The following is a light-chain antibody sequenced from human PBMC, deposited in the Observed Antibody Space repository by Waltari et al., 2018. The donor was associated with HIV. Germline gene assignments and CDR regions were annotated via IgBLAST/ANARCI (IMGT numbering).Light chain of an antibody. J-gene: IGKJ2*03. CDR2: DAS. CDR1: QGVGSY. V-gene: IGKV3-11*01. Sequence: EIVFTQSPATLSLSPGERATLSCRASQGVGSYLASYQQKPGQAPRLLIYDASNRATGIPARFSGSGSGTDFTLTISSLEPEDFAVYYGQQRTNWPPDSFGQGTKLEIK. CDR3: QQRTNWPPDS.